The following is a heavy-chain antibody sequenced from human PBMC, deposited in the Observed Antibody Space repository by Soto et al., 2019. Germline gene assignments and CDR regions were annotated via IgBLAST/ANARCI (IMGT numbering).Heavy chain of an antibody. V-gene: IGHV4-59*08. J-gene: IGHJ4*02. CDR2: ISYSGST. Sequence: QVQLQESGPGLVKPSGTLSLTCTVSGGSISSFDWNWIRQSPGKGLEWIGYISYSGSTNYNPSLKSRVTISVDTSKNQFSLKLSSVTAADTAVYYCARQDTSGYAFDYWGQGTLVTVSS. D-gene: IGHD3-22*01. CDR3: ARQDTSGYAFDY. CDR1: GGSISSFD.